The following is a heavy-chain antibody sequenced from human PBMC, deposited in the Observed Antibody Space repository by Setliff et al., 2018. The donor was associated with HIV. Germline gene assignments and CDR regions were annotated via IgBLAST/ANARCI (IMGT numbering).Heavy chain of an antibody. CDR3: AREGNRKSFDY. Sequence: LRLSCAASGFTFDDYTMHWVRQAPGKGLEWVSIISWDGGNTYYADSVKGRFTISRDNAKNSLYLQMNSLRAEDTAVYYCAREGNRKSFDYWGQGTLVTVSS. CDR2: ISWDGGNT. CDR1: GFTFDDYT. J-gene: IGHJ4*02. V-gene: IGHV3-43*01.